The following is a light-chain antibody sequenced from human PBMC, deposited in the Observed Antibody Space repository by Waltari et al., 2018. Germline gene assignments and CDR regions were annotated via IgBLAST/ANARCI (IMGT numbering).Light chain of an antibody. V-gene: IGLV2-8*01. J-gene: IGLJ1*01. Sequence: QSALTQPPSASGSPGQSVTVSCTATSGAVGNYNYVSWYQLYPGNAPKLIIYVVTKRPSGVPDRFSGSKSGNTASLTVSGLRAEDEADYYCSSYAGSSTYVFGSGTKVTVL. CDR3: SSYAGSSTYV. CDR1: SGAVGNYNY. CDR2: VVT.